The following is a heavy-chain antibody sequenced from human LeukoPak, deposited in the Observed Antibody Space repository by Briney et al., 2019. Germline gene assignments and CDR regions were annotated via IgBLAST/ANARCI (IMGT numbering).Heavy chain of an antibody. D-gene: IGHD5-18*01. CDR3: ARDQDTAMVISGWFDP. J-gene: IGHJ5*02. CDR2: IIPIFGTA. V-gene: IGHV1-69*13. Sequence: RASVKVSCKASGGTFSSYAISWERQAPGQGLEWMGGIIPIFGTANYAQKFQGRVTITADESTSTAYMELSSLRSEDTAVYYCARDQDTAMVISGWFDPWGQGTLVTVSS. CDR1: GGTFSSYA.